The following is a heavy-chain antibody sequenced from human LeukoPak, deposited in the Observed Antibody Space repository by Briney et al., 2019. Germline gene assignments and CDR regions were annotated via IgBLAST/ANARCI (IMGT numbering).Heavy chain of an antibody. J-gene: IGHJ4*02. V-gene: IGHV1-2*02. Sequence: GASVKVSCKASGYTFTGYYMHWVRQAPGQGLEWMGWINPNSGGTNYAQKFQGRVTMTRDTSISTAYMELSRLRSDDTAVYYCARGGFLECFTRGPFDYWGQGTLVTVSS. CDR3: ARGGFLECFTRGPFDY. D-gene: IGHD3-3*01. CDR2: INPNSGGT. CDR1: GYTFTGYY.